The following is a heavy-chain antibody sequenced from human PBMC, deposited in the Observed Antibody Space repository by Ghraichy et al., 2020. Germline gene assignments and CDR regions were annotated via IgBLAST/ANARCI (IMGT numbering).Heavy chain of an antibody. D-gene: IGHD3-10*01. CDR2: VDGGGGNT. V-gene: IGHV3-23*01. J-gene: IGHJ4*02. CDR3: AKSRAYYYGSGRGEADLDF. Sequence: RGSLRLSCAASGFTFHIYAVSWVRQAAGKGLEWVSAVDGGGGNTYYTNSVKGRFSISRDNSKNTVYLQMNNLRVDDTAVYYCAKSRAYYYGSGRGEADLDFWGQGTLVTVSS. CDR1: GFTFHIYA.